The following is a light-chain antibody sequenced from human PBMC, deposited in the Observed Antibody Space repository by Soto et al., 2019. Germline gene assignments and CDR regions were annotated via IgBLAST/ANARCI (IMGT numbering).Light chain of an antibody. CDR2: GDN. Sequence: QSVLTQPPSVSGAPGQRVTISCIGGSSNIGAGYNVHWYQQLPGTAPKLLISGDNNRPSGVPDRFSGSKSGTSASQAITGLQDEDEADYYCQSYDRSLSGSRVVFGGGTQLTVL. J-gene: IGLJ2*01. CDR3: QSYDRSLSGSRVV. CDR1: SSNIGAGYN. V-gene: IGLV1-40*01.